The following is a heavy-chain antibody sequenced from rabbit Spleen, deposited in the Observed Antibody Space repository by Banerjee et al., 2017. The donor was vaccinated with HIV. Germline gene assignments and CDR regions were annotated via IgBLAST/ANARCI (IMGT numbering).Heavy chain of an antibody. Sequence: QEQLEESGGGLVKPGASLTLTCKASGLDFSSRYWMCWVRQAPGKGLEWIACIDVVKSGSTYYASWAKGRFTISKTSSTTVTLQMTSLTAADTATYFCARDAAGREDFNLWGPGTLVTVS. CDR2: IDVVKSGST. D-gene: IGHD4-2*01. J-gene: IGHJ4*01. V-gene: IGHV1S45*01. CDR3: ARDAAGREDFNL. CDR1: GLDFSSRYW.